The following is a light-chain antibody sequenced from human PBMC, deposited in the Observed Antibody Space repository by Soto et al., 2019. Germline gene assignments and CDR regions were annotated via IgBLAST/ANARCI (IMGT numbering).Light chain of an antibody. V-gene: IGLV2-14*01. CDR2: DVG. CDR1: SSDVGDYNY. CDR3: NSYTSSTSYV. J-gene: IGLJ1*01. Sequence: QSVLTQPASVSGSPGQSITISCTGTSSDVGDYNYVSWYQQHPGKAPKLIIYDVGNRPSGVSDRSSGSKSGNTASLTISGLQAEDEADYYCNSYTSSTSYVFGTGTKVTVL.